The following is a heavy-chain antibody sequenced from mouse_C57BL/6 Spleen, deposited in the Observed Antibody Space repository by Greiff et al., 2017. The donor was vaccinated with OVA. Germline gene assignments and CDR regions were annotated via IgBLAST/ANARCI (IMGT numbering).Heavy chain of an antibody. J-gene: IGHJ2*01. V-gene: IGHV10-1*01. D-gene: IGHD2-14*01. CDR1: GFSFNTYA. Sequence: EVQVVESGGGLVQPKGSLKLSCAASGFSFNTYAMNWVRQAPGTGLEWVARIRSKSNNYATYYADSVKDRFTISRDDSESMLYLQMNNLKTEDTAMYYCVRHGGKGYDFDYWGQGTTLTVSS. CDR3: VRHGGKGYDFDY. CDR2: IRSKSNNYAT.